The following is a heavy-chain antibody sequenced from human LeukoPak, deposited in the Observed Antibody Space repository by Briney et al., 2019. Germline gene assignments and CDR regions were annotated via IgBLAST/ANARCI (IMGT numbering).Heavy chain of an antibody. V-gene: IGHV1-2*02. J-gene: IGHJ4*02. CDR3: ARVRYRLAETYIDY. D-gene: IGHD3-16*01. Sequence: SVKVSCKASGYIFTGYYMHWVRQAPGQGLEWMGWINPNSGDTNYAQKFQGRVTMTRDTSISTAYMELSRLRSDDTAVYYCARVRYRLAETYIDYWGQGTLLTVS. CDR2: INPNSGDT. CDR1: GYIFTGYY.